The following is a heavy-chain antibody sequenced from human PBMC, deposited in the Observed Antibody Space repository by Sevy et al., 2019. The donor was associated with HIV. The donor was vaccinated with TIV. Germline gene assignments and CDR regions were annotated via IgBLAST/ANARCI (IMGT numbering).Heavy chain of an antibody. D-gene: IGHD2-21*01. V-gene: IGHV3-23*01. CDR3: ARRPDFGRAIPTGVMDV. Sequence: GGSLRLSCAASGFTFSTYAMSWVRQTPGKGLQGVSVISDSGDSTYYADSVKGRFTISRDNSKNTMYLQMNSLRAEDTAVYYCARRPDFGRAIPTGVMDVWGQGTTVTVSS. CDR2: ISDSGDST. CDR1: GFTFSTYA. J-gene: IGHJ6*02.